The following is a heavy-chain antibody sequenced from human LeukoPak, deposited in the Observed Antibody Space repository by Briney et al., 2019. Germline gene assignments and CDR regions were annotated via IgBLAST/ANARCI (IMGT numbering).Heavy chain of an antibody. D-gene: IGHD5-18*01. CDR3: ARVGYSYGCFKSFETYYFDY. CDR2: IYTSGST. J-gene: IGHJ4*02. CDR1: GGSISSYY. Sequence: SETLSLTCTVSGGSISSYYWSWTRQPAGKGLEWIGRIYTSGSTNYNPSLKSRVTMSVDTSKNQFSLKLSSVTAADTAVYYCARVGYSYGCFKSFETYYFDYWGQGTLVTVSS. V-gene: IGHV4-4*07.